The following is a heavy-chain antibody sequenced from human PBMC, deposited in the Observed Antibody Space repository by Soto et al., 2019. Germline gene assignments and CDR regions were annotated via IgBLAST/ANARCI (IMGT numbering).Heavy chain of an antibody. Sequence: GGSLRLSCAASEFTFSNYAMSWVRQAPGKGLEWVSGLSDSGDSIYYADSVKGRFTIYRDNSMNTLYLQMNTLRVEDTAVYYWSKVPSSWYAGFFDLWAKGTLVTCPS. CDR2: LSDSGDSI. D-gene: IGHD6-13*01. J-gene: IGHJ4*02. V-gene: IGHV3-23*01. CDR3: SKVPSSWYAGFFDL. CDR1: EFTFSNYA.